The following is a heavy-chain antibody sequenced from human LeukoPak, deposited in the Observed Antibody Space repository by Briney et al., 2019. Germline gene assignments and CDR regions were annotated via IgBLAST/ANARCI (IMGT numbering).Heavy chain of an antibody. J-gene: IGHJ4*02. CDR1: GGSFSGYY. V-gene: IGHV4-34*01. CDR2: INHSGST. Sequence: SETLSLTCAVYGGSFSGYYWSWIRQPPGKGLEWIGEINHSGSTNYNPSLKSRVTISVDTSKNQFSLKLSSVTAADTAVYYCASPPSSTSGNWGQGTLVTVSS. D-gene: IGHD2-2*01. CDR3: ASPPSSTSGN.